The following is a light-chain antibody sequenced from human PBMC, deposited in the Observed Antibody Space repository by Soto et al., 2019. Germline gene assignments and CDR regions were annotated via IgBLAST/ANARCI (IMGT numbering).Light chain of an antibody. Sequence: QPVLTQPPSASGSPGQSVTISCTGTSSDVGGYNYVSWHQQHPGKAPKLMIYEVSKRPSGVPDRFSGSKSGNTASMTVSGLQAEDEADYYCSSYVGSNNMVFGGGTKLTVL. J-gene: IGLJ2*01. CDR2: EVS. CDR3: SSYVGSNNMV. CDR1: SSDVGGYNY. V-gene: IGLV2-8*01.